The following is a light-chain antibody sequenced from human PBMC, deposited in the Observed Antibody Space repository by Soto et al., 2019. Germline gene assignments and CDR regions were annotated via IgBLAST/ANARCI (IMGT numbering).Light chain of an antibody. CDR3: HQSYTTPWT. J-gene: IGKJ1*01. Sequence: EIVLTQSPGTLSLSPGERATLSCRASQSISNSYLAWYQQKPGQAPRLLIYGASSRATGIPDRFSGSGSGTDFTLTISRLEPEDFAVYYCHQSYTTPWTFGQGTKVEFK. CDR1: QSISNSY. V-gene: IGKV3-20*01. CDR2: GAS.